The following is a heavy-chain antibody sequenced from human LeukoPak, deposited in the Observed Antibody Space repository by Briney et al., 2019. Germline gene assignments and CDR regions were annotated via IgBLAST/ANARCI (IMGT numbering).Heavy chain of an antibody. CDR2: IYYSGST. J-gene: IGHJ5*02. Sequence: PSETLSLTCTVSGGSISSSSYYWGWIRQPPGKGLEWIGSIYYSGSTYYNPSLKSRVTISVDTSKNQFSLKLSSVTAADTAVYYCASSISSSWARGFDPWGQGTLVTVSS. V-gene: IGHV4-39*01. CDR1: GGSISSSSYY. D-gene: IGHD6-13*01. CDR3: ASSISSSWARGFDP.